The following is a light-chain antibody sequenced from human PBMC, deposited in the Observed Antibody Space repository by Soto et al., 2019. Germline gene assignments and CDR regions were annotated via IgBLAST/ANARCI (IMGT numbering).Light chain of an antibody. CDR1: QYVSSSY. V-gene: IGKV3D-20*02. J-gene: IGKJ1*01. CDR3: QQRGHWPRT. Sequence: EIVLTQSPGTLSLSPGERATLSCRASQYVSSSYLAWYQQKPGQAPRLLIFEASKRATGIPDRISGSGSGTDFTLTISSLEPEDFAVYYCQQRGHWPRTFGQGTKVDIK. CDR2: EAS.